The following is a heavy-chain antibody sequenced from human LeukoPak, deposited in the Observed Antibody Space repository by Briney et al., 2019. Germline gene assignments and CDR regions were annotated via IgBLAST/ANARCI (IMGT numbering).Heavy chain of an antibody. CDR3: ARDYYYGSGSYYNVFDY. CDR2: ISVYNGNT. J-gene: IGHJ4*02. CDR1: GCTFTSYG. D-gene: IGHD3-10*01. Sequence: GASVKVSCKASGCTFTSYGISWVRQAPGQGLEWMGWISVYNGNTNYAQKLQGRVTLTTDTSTSTAYMDLRSLRSDDTAVYYCARDYYYGSGSYYNVFDYWGQGTLVTVSS. V-gene: IGHV1-18*01.